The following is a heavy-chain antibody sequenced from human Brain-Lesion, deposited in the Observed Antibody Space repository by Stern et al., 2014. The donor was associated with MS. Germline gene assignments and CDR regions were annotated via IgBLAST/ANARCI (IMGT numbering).Heavy chain of an antibody. CDR1: GYTFTGYY. V-gene: IGHV1-2*04. Sequence: QLVQSGAEVKKPGASVKVSCKASGYTFTGYYMHWVRQAPGQGLEWLGWINPKSGGTNYALKFQGWVTMTRDTSINTAYMELSRLRSDDTAVYYCATYYYDATGYNDFWGQGTLVTVSS. J-gene: IGHJ4*02. D-gene: IGHD3-22*01. CDR3: ATYYYDATGYNDF. CDR2: INPKSGGT.